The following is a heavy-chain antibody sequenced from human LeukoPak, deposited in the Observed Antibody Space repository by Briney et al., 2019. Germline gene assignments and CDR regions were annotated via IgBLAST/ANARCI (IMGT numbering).Heavy chain of an antibody. CDR3: ARAAADFWSGDAFDI. CDR2: ISYDGINK. CDR1: GFTFSSYA. V-gene: IGHV3-30-3*01. Sequence: GGSLRLSCAASGFTFSSYAMLWVRQAPGKGLEWVAVISYDGINKYYADSVKGRFTISRDNSKNTLYLQMTSLRADDTAFYYCARAAADFWSGDAFDIWGKGTMVTVSS. D-gene: IGHD3-3*01. J-gene: IGHJ3*02.